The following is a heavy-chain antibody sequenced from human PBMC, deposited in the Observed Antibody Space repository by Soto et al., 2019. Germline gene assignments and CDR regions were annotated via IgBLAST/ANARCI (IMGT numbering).Heavy chain of an antibody. J-gene: IGHJ6*02. Sequence: QLQLQESGPGLVKPSETLSLTCTVSGGSISSSSYYWGWIRQPPGKGLEWIGSIYYSGSTYYNPCLKSRVTISVDTSKNQFSLKLSSVTAADTAVYYCARHSSGWYSYYYGMDVWGQGTTVTVSS. V-gene: IGHV4-39*01. CDR3: ARHSSGWYSYYYGMDV. CDR2: IYYSGST. D-gene: IGHD6-19*01. CDR1: GGSISSSSYY.